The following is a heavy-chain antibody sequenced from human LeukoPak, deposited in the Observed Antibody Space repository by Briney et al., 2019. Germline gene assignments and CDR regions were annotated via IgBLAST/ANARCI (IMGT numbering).Heavy chain of an antibody. CDR3: ARSIAVAWFDP. D-gene: IGHD6-19*01. CDR2: INPSGGST. CDR1: GYTFTSYY. V-gene: IGHV1-46*01. J-gene: IGHJ5*02. Sequence: GASVKVSCKASGYTFTSYYMHWVRQAPGQGLEWMGIINPSGGSTSYAQKFQGRVTMTRDMSTSTVYMELSSLRSEDTAVYYCARSIAVAWFDPWGQGTLVTVSS.